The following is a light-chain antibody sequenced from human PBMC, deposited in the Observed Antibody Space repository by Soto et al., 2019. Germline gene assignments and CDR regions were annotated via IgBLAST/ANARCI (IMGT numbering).Light chain of an antibody. CDR1: SSDVGDYKY. V-gene: IGLV2-14*01. Sequence: QSALTQPASVSGSPGQSITIFCTGTSSDVGDYKYVSWYQQHPDKAPKLIIFVNSNRPSGVSNRFSGSKSGNTASLTISGLQAEDEADYYCSSYTSSDTPYVFGTGTKVTVL. CDR2: VNS. CDR3: SSYTSSDTPYV. J-gene: IGLJ1*01.